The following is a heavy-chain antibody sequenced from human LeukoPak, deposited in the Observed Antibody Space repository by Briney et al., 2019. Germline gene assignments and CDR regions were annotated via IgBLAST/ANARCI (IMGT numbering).Heavy chain of an antibody. D-gene: IGHD6-19*01. J-gene: IGHJ4*02. V-gene: IGHV4-59*08. CDR3: ARHPRSGWYIQPIDY. CDR2: IYYSGST. Sequence: SETLSLTCTVSGGSISSYYWSWIRQPPGKGLEWIGYIYYSGSTNYNPSLKSRVTISVDTSKNQFSLKLSSETAADTAVYYCARHPRSGWYIQPIDYWGQGTLVTVSS. CDR1: GGSISSYY.